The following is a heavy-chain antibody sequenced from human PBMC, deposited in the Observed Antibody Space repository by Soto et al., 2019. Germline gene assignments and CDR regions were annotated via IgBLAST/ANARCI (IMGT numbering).Heavy chain of an antibody. D-gene: IGHD6-19*01. CDR2: ISSDGRNT. CDR1: GFAFSSYW. CDR3: IKASTVTGVGGYR. Sequence: EVQLVESAGSLVQPGGSLRLSCAASGFAFSSYWMLWVRQVPGKGPVWVSRISSDGRNTTYADPVKGRFTISRDNAKNTLHLQMTSLTDDDTAVYYCIKASTVTGVGGYRWGQGTLVTVSS. J-gene: IGHJ5*02. V-gene: IGHV3-74*03.